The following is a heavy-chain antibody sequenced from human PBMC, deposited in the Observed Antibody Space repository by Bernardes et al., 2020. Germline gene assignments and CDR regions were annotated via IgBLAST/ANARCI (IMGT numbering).Heavy chain of an antibody. V-gene: IGHV3-23*05. J-gene: IGHJ4*02. CDR1: GFTFRNYA. Sequence: VGSLRLSCVASGFTFRNYAMSWVRQAPGKGLEWISSFSVNRTTTHYADSVKGRFTISRDNAKNTLYLQMNSLRAEDAAVYYCVREYYGSGDYWGQGTLVTVSS. CDR3: VREYYGSGDY. CDR2: FSVNRTTT. D-gene: IGHD3-10*01.